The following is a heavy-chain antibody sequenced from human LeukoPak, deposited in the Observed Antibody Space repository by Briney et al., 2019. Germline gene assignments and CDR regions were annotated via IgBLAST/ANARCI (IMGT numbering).Heavy chain of an antibody. Sequence: GGSLRLSCAASGFTFSNYAMHWVCQAPGKGLEWVSVILYDGSNKYYADSVKGRFTISRDNSKNTLYLQMNSLRAEDTAVYYCARVGYGDYSYFDYWGQGTLVTVSS. CDR2: ILYDGSNK. J-gene: IGHJ4*02. CDR1: GFTFSNYA. D-gene: IGHD4-17*01. CDR3: ARVGYGDYSYFDY. V-gene: IGHV3-30*04.